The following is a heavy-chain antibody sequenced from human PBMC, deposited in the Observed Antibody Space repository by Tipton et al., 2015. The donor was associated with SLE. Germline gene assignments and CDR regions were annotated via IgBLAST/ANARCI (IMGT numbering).Heavy chain of an antibody. CDR2: INHSGST. CDR1: GGSISSNSHY. J-gene: IGHJ4*02. Sequence: ESLRLSCTVSGGSISSNSHYWGWVRQPPGKGPEWIGEINHSGSTNYNPSLKSRVTISVDTSKNQFSLKLSSVTAADTAVYYCARVGYYESSAYYIDHWGQGTLVTVSS. D-gene: IGHD3-22*01. CDR3: ARVGYYESSAYYIDH. V-gene: IGHV4-39*07.